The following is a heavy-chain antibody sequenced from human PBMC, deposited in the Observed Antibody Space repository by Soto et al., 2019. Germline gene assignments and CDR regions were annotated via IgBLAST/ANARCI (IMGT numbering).Heavy chain of an antibody. CDR1: GFTFSSYW. J-gene: IGHJ6*02. D-gene: IGHD6-13*01. CDR2: IKQDGSEK. V-gene: IGHV3-7*01. CDR3: ARIASAGRGWDV. Sequence: EVQLVESGGGLVQPGGSLRLFWAASGFTFSSYWMSWVRQAPVKGLEWVGNIKQDGSEKNYVDFMEGRFTISRDNAENSLSLQVNSLRAEDTAVYYCARIASAGRGWDVWGQGTTVVVSS.